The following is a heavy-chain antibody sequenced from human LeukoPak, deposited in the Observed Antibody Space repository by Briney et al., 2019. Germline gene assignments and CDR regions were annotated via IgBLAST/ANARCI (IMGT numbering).Heavy chain of an antibody. CDR2: ISYDGSNK. Sequence: PGGSLRLSCAAPGFTFRSYAMPWVRRAPGKGLEWVAVISYDGSNKYYADSVKGRFTISRDNSKNTLYLQMNSLRADDTAVYYCARDQYSGSYIRYYFDYWGQGTLVTVSS. V-gene: IGHV3-30-3*01. J-gene: IGHJ4*02. CDR3: ARDQYSGSYIRYYFDY. CDR1: GFTFRSYA. D-gene: IGHD1-26*01.